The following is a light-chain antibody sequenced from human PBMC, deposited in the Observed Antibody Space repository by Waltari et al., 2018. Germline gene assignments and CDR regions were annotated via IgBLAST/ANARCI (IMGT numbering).Light chain of an antibody. V-gene: IGLV1-36*01. CDR2: YDD. J-gene: IGLJ3*02. CDR1: SSNIGNNA. CDR3: AAWDDSLNGPV. Sequence: QSVLTQPPSVSEAPRQRVTISCSGSSSNIGNNAVNWYQQLPGKAPKLLIYYDDLRPAGVSDRFSGSKSGTSASLAISGLQSEDEADYYCAAWDDSLNGPVFGGGTKLTVL.